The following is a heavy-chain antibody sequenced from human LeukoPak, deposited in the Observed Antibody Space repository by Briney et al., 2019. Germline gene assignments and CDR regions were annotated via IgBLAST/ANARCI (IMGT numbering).Heavy chain of an antibody. CDR1: GYTFSDYA. Sequence: ASVKVSCKASGYTFSDYAMHWVRQAPGQRFEWMRWIDAGNGDTRYSQKFQGRVTITRDTSASTAYIELRSLRSEDTAMYYCARGSTSDWPLDHWGQETLVTISS. CDR2: IDAGNGDT. CDR3: ARGSTSDWPLDH. J-gene: IGHJ4*02. D-gene: IGHD2-2*01. V-gene: IGHV1-3*01.